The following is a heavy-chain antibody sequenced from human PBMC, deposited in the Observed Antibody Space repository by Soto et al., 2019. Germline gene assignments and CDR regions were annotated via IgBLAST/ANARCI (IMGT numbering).Heavy chain of an antibody. CDR3: ARRGLGEYYFDY. V-gene: IGHV1-69*12. D-gene: IGHD3-10*01. J-gene: IGHJ4*02. CDR1: GGTFSSYA. CDR2: IIPIFGTA. Sequence: QVQLVQSGAEVKKPGSSVKVSCKASGGTFSSYAISWVRQAPGQGLEWMGGIIPIFGTANYAQKSQGRVKITANDSTSTAYMELSSLRSEDTAVYYCARRGLGEYYFDYWGQGTLVIVSS.